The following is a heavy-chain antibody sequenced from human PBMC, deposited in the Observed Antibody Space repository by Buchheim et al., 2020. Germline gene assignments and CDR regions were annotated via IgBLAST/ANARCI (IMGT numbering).Heavy chain of an antibody. Sequence: QVQLVQSGAEVKKPGASVKLSCTASGVTSTGYYMHWVRQAPGQGLEWMGTINPSVGAATYAQSFRGRVTITSDTSTSTFHMDMSSLTSEDTALYYCAKSRMWFSGNSWG. CDR3: AKSRMWFSGNS. J-gene: IGHJ5*01. D-gene: IGHD2-21*01. CDR1: GVTSTGYY. CDR2: INPSVGAA. V-gene: IGHV1-46*01.